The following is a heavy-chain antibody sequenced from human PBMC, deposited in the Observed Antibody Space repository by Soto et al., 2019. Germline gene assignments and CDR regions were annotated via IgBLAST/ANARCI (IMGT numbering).Heavy chain of an antibody. CDR2: IYYSGST. J-gene: IGHJ6*02. CDR1: GDPLISSIYY. V-gene: IGHV4-39*01. CDR3: ARHVTMVRGYYYYGMDV. D-gene: IGHD3-10*01. Sequence: PSETLTLTCTASGDPLISSIYYWVWLRQPPGKGLEWIGTIYYSGSTYYNPSLKSRVTISVDTSKNQFSLKLSSVTAADTAVYYCARHVTMVRGYYYYGMDVWGQGTTVS.